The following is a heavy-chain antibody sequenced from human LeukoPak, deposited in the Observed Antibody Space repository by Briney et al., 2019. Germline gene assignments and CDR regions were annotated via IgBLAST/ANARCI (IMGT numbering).Heavy chain of an antibody. V-gene: IGHV4-34*01. CDR1: GGSFSGYY. J-gene: IGHJ4*02. CDR3: ARDRGSSSRWSDY. Sequence: PSETLSLTCAVYGGSFSGYYWSWIRQPPGKGLEWIGEINHSGSTNYNPSLKSRVTISVDTSKNHFSLKLSSVTAADTAVYYCARDRGSSSRWSDYWGQGTLVTVSS. CDR2: INHSGST. D-gene: IGHD6-13*01.